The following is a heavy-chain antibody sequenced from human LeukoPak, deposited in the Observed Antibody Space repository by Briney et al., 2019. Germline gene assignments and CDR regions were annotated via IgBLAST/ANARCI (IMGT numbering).Heavy chain of an antibody. Sequence: GGSLRFSCAASGFTFDDYTMHWVRHAPGKGLEWVSLISWDGGSTYYADSVKGRFTISRDNSKNSLYLQMNSLRTEDTALYYCAKVKEMATILTSFFQHWGQGTLVTVSS. CDR3: AKVKEMATILTSFFQH. V-gene: IGHV3-43*01. CDR2: ISWDGGST. J-gene: IGHJ1*01. CDR1: GFTFDDYT. D-gene: IGHD5-24*01.